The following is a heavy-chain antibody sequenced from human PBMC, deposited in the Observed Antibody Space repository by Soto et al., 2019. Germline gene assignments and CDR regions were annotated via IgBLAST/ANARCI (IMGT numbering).Heavy chain of an antibody. J-gene: IGHJ6*03. D-gene: IGHD4-17*01. CDR1: GYTFTKYA. Sequence: ASVKVSCKDSGYTFTKYAMHWVRQAPGQRLEWMGWIDGGNGNTKYSQKFQGRATITRDTAASTAYMELSNLRSEDTAVYYCARSGIKYGDYGYYFYYMDVWGKGTTVT. CDR3: ARSGIKYGDYGYYFYYMDV. V-gene: IGHV1-3*01. CDR2: IDGGNGNT.